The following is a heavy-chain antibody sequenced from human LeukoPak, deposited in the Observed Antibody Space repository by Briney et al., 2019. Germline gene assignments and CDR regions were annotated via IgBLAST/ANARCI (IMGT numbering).Heavy chain of an antibody. CDR1: GGTFSSYA. V-gene: IGHV1-69*05. D-gene: IGHD2-21*01. CDR2: IIPIFGTA. CDR3: ARGLQNYGGIEGDAFDI. J-gene: IGHJ3*02. Sequence: GASVKVSCKASGGTFSSYAISWVRQAPGQGLEWMGGIIPIFGTANYAQKFQGRVTITTDESTSTAYMELSSLRSEDTAVYYCARGLQNYGGIEGDAFDIWGQGTMVTVSS.